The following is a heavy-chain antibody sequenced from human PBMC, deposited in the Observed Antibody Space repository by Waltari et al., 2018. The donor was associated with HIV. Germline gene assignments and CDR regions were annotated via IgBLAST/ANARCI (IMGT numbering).Heavy chain of an antibody. CDR3: ARLFYYDTTGYINNAFDI. V-gene: IGHV5-51*03. CDR1: GYTFTNYW. D-gene: IGHD3-22*01. Sequence: EVQLVQSGAEVRKSGESLKISCKASGYTFTNYWIAWVRQMSAEGLEWMGIIYPFASDTGFTPSVQGKITISANKSLATAYLEWSNFNASDAAIYYCARLFYYDTTGYINNAFDIWGHGTVVTVS. J-gene: IGHJ3*02. CDR2: IYPFASDT.